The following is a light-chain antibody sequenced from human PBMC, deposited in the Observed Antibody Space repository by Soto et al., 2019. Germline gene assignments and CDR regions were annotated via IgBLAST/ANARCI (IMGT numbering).Light chain of an antibody. CDR3: QTWGTGPWV. CDR1: SGHSNYA. CDR2: LNSDGSH. V-gene: IGLV4-69*01. J-gene: IGLJ3*02. Sequence: QSVLTQSPSASASLGASVKLTCTLSSGHSNYAIAWHQQQPEKGPRYLMKLNSDGSHSKGDGIPDRFSGSSSGAERYITISSLQSEDEADYYCQTWGTGPWVFGGGTKLTVL.